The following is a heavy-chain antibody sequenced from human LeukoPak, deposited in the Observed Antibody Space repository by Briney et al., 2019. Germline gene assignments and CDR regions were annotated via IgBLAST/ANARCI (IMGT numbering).Heavy chain of an antibody. CDR3: ARGGLGDPTWFDP. CDR1: GGSISSYY. Sequence: PSETLSLTCTVSGGSISSYYWSWIRHTPGKGLEWIGYMYYTGITNYNPSLKGRVTISGDTSKNQFSLRVTSVTAADTAVYYCARGGLGDPTWFDPWGQGARVTVSS. CDR2: MYYTGIT. D-gene: IGHD4-17*01. J-gene: IGHJ5*02. V-gene: IGHV4-59*01.